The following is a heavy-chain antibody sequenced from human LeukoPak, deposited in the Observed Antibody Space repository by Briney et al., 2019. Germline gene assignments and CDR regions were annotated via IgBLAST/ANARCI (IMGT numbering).Heavy chain of an antibody. CDR1: GFTFSSYS. Sequence: GGSLRLSCAASGFTFSSYSMNWVRQAPGKGLEWVSSISSSSSYIYYADSVKGRFTISRDNAKNSLYLQMNSLRAEDTAVYYCARDLAVTTSYYYYYGMDVWAKGPRSPSP. D-gene: IGHD4-11*01. V-gene: IGHV3-21*01. CDR3: ARDLAVTTSYYYYYGMDV. J-gene: IGHJ6*02. CDR2: ISSSSSYI.